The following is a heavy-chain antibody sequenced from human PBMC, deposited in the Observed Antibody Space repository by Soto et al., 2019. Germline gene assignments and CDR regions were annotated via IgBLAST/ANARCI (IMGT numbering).Heavy chain of an antibody. V-gene: IGHV3-21*01. J-gene: IGHJ4*02. CDR1: GFTFSSYS. D-gene: IGHD4-4*01. CDR3: ARSPRVSPFDY. CDR2: ISSSSSYI. Sequence: GGSLRLSCAASGFTFSSYSMNWVRQAPGKGLEWVSSISSSSSYIYYADSVKGRFTISRDNAKNSLYLQMNSLRAEDTDVYYCARSPRVSPFDYWGQGTLVTVSS.